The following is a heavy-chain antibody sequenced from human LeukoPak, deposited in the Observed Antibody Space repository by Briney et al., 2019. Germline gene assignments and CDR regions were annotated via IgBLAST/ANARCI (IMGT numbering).Heavy chain of an antibody. D-gene: IGHD5-24*01. CDR3: TRNGVERATIDY. J-gene: IGHJ4*02. CDR2: IKSKTNGGTT. V-gene: IGHV3-15*01. CDR1: GFTFTNAW. Sequence: PGGSLRLSCAASGFTFTNAWMSWVRQAPGKGLEWVGRIKSKTNGGTTDYATPVKGRFTISRDDSKNTLFLQMNSLKTEDTAVYYCTRNGVERATIDYWGQGTLVTVSS.